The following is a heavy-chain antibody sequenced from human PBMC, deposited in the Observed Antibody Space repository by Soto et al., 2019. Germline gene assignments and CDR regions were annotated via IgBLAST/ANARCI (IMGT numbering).Heavy chain of an antibody. Sequence: QVQLVQSGAEVKKPGSSVKVSCKASGGTFSSYAISWVRQAPGQGLEWMGGIIPIFGTANYAQKFQGRVTITADESTSTAYMELSSLISEDTAVYYCARRGYCTNGVCFSNWFDPWGQGTLVTVSS. V-gene: IGHV1-69*01. CDR2: IIPIFGTA. D-gene: IGHD2-8*01. CDR1: GGTFSSYA. J-gene: IGHJ5*02. CDR3: ARRGYCTNGVCFSNWFDP.